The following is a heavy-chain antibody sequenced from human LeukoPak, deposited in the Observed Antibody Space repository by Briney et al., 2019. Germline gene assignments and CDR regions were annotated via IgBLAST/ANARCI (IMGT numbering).Heavy chain of an antibody. D-gene: IGHD6-13*01. V-gene: IGHV4-34*01. CDR2: INHSGST. J-gene: IGHJ4*02. CDR1: GGSFSGYY. Sequence: SETLSLTCAVYGGSFSGYYWSWIRQPPGKGLERIGEINHSGSTNYNPSLKSRVTISVDTSKNQFSLKLSSVTAADTAVYYCARGGRQQLAHFDYWGQGTLVTVSS. CDR3: ARGGRQQLAHFDY.